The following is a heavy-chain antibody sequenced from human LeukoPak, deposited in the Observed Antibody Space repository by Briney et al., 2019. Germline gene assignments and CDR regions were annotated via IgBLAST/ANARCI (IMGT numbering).Heavy chain of an antibody. J-gene: IGHJ4*02. Sequence: GGSLRLSCAASGFTFSSYWMSWVRQAPGKGLEWVANIKQDGSEKYYVDSVKGRFTISRDNAKNSLYLQMNSLRAEDTAVYYCARDIVVVPAAKSAWDYWGQGTLVAVSS. V-gene: IGHV3-7*03. D-gene: IGHD2-2*01. CDR1: GFTFSSYW. CDR3: ARDIVVVPAAKSAWDY. CDR2: IKQDGSEK.